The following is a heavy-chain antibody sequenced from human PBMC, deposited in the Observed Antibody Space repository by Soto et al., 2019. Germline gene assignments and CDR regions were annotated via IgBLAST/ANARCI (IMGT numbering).Heavy chain of an antibody. J-gene: IGHJ4*02. V-gene: IGHV1-18*04. Sequence: GASVKVSCQASGYTFTSYGISWVRQAPGQGLEWMGWISAYNGNTNYAQKLQGRVTMTTDTSTSTAYMELRSLRSDDTAVYYCARDRYYDSSGYYGYWGQGTLVTVSS. CDR2: ISAYNGNT. CDR3: ARDRYYDSSGYYGY. CDR1: GYTFTSYG. D-gene: IGHD3-22*01.